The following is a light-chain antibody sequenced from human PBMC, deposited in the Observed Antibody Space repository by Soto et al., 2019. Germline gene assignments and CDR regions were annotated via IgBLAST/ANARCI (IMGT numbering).Light chain of an antibody. J-gene: IGKJ1*01. Sequence: EIVLTQSPGTLSLSPGERATLSCRASQSVSSDFLAWYQQKPGQAPRLLIYAASSMASGIPDRFSGSGSETEFTLTISRLEPEDFAVYYCLKYGRSPGWTFGQGTKVEIK. V-gene: IGKV3-20*01. CDR1: QSVSSDF. CDR3: LKYGRSPGWT. CDR2: AAS.